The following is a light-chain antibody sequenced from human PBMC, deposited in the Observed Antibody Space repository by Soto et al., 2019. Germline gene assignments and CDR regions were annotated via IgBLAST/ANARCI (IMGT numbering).Light chain of an antibody. Sequence: EIVWMQSPGRLSFSPGERAALCVRRSQSVSSSYLAWYQQKPGQAPRLLVYGASSRATGISDRFSGSGSGTDFTRTISRLEPEDFAVYYCQHYVSPPITFGQGTRLEIK. V-gene: IGKV3-20*01. CDR1: QSVSSSY. J-gene: IGKJ5*01. CDR2: GAS. CDR3: QHYVSPPIT.